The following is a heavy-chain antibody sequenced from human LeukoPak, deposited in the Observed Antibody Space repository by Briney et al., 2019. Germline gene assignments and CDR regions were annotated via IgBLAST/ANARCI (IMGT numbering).Heavy chain of an antibody. D-gene: IGHD1-26*01. Sequence: GASVKVSCKVSGYSLTDLSMHWVRQAPGNGLEWMGGFDPEHREAIYAQKFQGRVSMTEDTSTDTAYMELSNLRSEDTAVYYCAAGGIYSLLDYWGQGTLVTVSS. CDR3: AAGGIYSLLDY. J-gene: IGHJ4*02. CDR2: FDPEHREA. CDR1: GYSLTDLS. V-gene: IGHV1-24*01.